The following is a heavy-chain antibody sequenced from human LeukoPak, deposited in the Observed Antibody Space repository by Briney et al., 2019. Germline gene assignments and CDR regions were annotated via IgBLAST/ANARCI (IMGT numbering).Heavy chain of an antibody. Sequence: TSETLSLTCAVYGGSFSGYYWSWIRQPPGKGLEWIGEINHSGSTYYNPSLKSRVTISVDTSKNQFSLKLSSVTAADTAVYYCARLHFGSSFDYWGQGTLVTVSS. CDR3: ARLHFGSSFDY. D-gene: IGHD1-26*01. CDR2: INHSGST. V-gene: IGHV4-34*01. CDR1: GGSFSGYY. J-gene: IGHJ4*02.